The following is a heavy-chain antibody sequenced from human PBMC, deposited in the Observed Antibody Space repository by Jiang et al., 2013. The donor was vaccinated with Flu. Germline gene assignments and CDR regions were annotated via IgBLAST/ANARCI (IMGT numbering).Heavy chain of an antibody. D-gene: IGHD3-22*01. CDR2: IDYTGKS. CDR1: VAPSTWITST. J-gene: IGHJ3*02. Sequence: PGLVKPSETLSSPALSLVAPSTWITSTGTGCDRPLEKGLEWIGYIDYTGKSNYHPSLKSRVTISVDTSKNQLSLKVTSVTAADTAVYYCAKVMRDSDGYSNDAFDIWGQGTMVTVSS. V-gene: IGHV4-61*01. CDR3: AKVMRDSDGYSNDAFDI.